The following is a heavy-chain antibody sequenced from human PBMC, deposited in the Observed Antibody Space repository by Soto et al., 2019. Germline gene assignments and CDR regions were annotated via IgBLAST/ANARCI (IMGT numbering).Heavy chain of an antibody. D-gene: IGHD3-16*02. CDR3: ARGNYYDYIWGSYRHYYYYDMDT. J-gene: IGHJ6*03. Sequence: ASVKVSCKASGYTFTSYDINWVRQATGQGLEWMGWMNPNSGNTGYAQKFQGRVTMTRNTSISTAYMELSSLRSEDTAVYYCARGNYYDYIWGSYRHYYYYDMDTLGKGTALTISS. CDR1: GYTFTSYD. CDR2: MNPNSGNT. V-gene: IGHV1-8*01.